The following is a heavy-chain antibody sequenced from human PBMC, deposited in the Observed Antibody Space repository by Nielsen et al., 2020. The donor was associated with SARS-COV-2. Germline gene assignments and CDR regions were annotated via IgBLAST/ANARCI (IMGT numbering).Heavy chain of an antibody. V-gene: IGHV3-21*01. CDR1: GFTFSSYS. D-gene: IGHD3-22*01. J-gene: IGHJ4*02. CDR3: ARGDDNRGHAPDY. Sequence: GESLKISCAASGFTFSSYSMNWVRQAPGKGLEWVSAISGSGGSTYYADSVKGRFTISRDNAKDSLYLQMNSLRAEDTAVYYCARGDDNRGHAPDYWGQGTLVTVSS. CDR2: ISGSGGST.